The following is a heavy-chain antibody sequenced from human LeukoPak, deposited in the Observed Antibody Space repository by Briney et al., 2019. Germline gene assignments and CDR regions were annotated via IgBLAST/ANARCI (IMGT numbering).Heavy chain of an antibody. D-gene: IGHD3-10*01. CDR1: GFTVGSNY. CDR3: ARDGRSGSSYYY. Sequence: GGSLRLSCAASGFTVGSNYMSWVRQAPGKGLEWVSVIYSGGSTYYADSVKGRFTISRDNSKNTLYLQMNSLRAEDTAVYYCARDGRSGSSYYYWGQGTLVTVSS. J-gene: IGHJ4*02. V-gene: IGHV3-53*01. CDR2: IYSGGST.